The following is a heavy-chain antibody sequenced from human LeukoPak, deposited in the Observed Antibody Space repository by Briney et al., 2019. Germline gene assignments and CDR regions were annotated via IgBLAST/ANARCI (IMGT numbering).Heavy chain of an antibody. V-gene: IGHV5-51*01. CDR2: IYPGDSDT. D-gene: IGHD2-2*01. CDR3: ARAPDLDIVVVYDAFDI. Sequence: GESLKISCKGSGYSLTSYWIGWVRQMPGKGLEWMGIIYPGDSDTRYSPSFQGQVTISADKSISTAYLQWSSLKASDTAMYYCARAPDLDIVVVYDAFDIWGQGTMVTVSS. J-gene: IGHJ3*02. CDR1: GYSLTSYW.